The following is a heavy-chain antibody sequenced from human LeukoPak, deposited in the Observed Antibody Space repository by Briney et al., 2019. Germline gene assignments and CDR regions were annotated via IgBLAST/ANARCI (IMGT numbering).Heavy chain of an antibody. J-gene: IGHJ2*01. Sequence: PGGSLRLSCAASGVTLSTYAMSWARQAPGKGLEWVSGISSSGSGDNTYYADSVKGRFTISRDNSKNTLYLQMNSLRTEDTAVYYCARDRADSSGWFNYWYFALWGRGTLVTVSS. CDR1: GVTLSTYA. V-gene: IGHV3-23*01. D-gene: IGHD6-19*01. CDR2: ISSSGSGDNT. CDR3: ARDRADSSGWFNYWYFAL.